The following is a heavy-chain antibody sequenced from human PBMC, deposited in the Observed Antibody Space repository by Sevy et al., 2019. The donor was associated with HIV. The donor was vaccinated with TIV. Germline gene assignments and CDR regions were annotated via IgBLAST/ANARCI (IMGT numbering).Heavy chain of an antibody. V-gene: IGHV3-11*01. Sequence: GGSLRLSCAASGFTFSDYYMSWIRQAPGKGVEWVSYISRSGSTINYADSVKGRFTISRDNAKNSLYLQINSLRAEDTAVYYCARENTMIEEPGWFDPWGQGTLVTVSS. D-gene: IGHD3-22*01. CDR1: GFTFSDYY. J-gene: IGHJ5*02. CDR3: ARENTMIEEPGWFDP. CDR2: ISRSGSTI.